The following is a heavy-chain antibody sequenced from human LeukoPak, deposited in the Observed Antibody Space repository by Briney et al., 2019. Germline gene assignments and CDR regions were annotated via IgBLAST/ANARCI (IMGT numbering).Heavy chain of an antibody. J-gene: IGHJ4*02. D-gene: IGHD4-11*01. CDR3: ARVLRVTTSPWGY. Sequence: GGSLRLSCAVSGFHFKIYEINRCHQAPGKGLEWVSYISGGGSTIYYADSVKGRFTISRDNTKNSLYLQMNSLRAEDTAVYYCARVLRVTTSPWGYWGQGTLVTVSS. CDR1: GFHFKIYE. V-gene: IGHV3-48*03. CDR2: ISGGGSTI.